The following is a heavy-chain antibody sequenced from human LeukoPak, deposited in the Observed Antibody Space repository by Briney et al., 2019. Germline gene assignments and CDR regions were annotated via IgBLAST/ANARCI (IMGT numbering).Heavy chain of an antibody. D-gene: IGHD2-15*01. CDR2: ISHSGST. CDR1: SYSISSVYY. Sequence: SETLSLTCAVSSYSISSVYYWGRIRQPPGKGLEWIGSISHSGSTYYNPSLKSRVTISVDTSKNQFSLKLSSVTAADTAAYYCARDGGYCSGVTCYPFLDYWGQGTLVTVSS. V-gene: IGHV4-38-2*02. J-gene: IGHJ4*02. CDR3: ARDGGYCSGVTCYPFLDY.